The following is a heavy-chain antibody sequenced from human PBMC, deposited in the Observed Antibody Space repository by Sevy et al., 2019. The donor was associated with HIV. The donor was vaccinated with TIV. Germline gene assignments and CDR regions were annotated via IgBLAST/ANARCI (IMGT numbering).Heavy chain of an antibody. CDR3: AKDRVWELGDAFDI. CDR2: ISAGGGSP. Sequence: GGSRLSCAASGFTFSSYAMSWVRQAPGKGLEWVSGISAGGGSPYYADSVKGRFAISRDNSKNTLYLQMNSLRADDTVVYYCAKDRVWELGDAFDIWGQGTMVTVSS. D-gene: IGHD1-26*01. CDR1: GFTFSSYA. J-gene: IGHJ3*02. V-gene: IGHV3-23*01.